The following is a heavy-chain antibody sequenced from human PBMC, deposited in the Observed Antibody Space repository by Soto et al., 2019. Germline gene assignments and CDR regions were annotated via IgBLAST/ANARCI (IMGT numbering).Heavy chain of an antibody. CDR2: IIPIFGTA. V-gene: IGHV1-69*13. Sequence: SVKVSCKASGGTFSSYAISWVRQAPGQGLEWMGGIIPIFGTANYAQKFQGRVTITADESTSTAYMELSSLRSEDTAVYYCARGNNMDILLLSRFDYWGQGTLVTVSS. J-gene: IGHJ4*02. CDR3: ARGNNMDILLLSRFDY. CDR1: GGTFSSYA. D-gene: IGHD2-21*02.